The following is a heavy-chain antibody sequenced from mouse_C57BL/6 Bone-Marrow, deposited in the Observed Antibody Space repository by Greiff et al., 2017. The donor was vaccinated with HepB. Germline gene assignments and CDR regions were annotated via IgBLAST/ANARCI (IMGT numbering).Heavy chain of an antibody. Sequence: EVKLVESGGGLVQPGGSMKLSCAASGFTFSDAWMDWVRQSPEKGLEWVAEIRNKANNHATYYAESVKGRFTISRDDSKSSVYLQMNSLRAEDTGIYYCTGPLPDYPYYAMDYWGQGTSVTVSS. CDR1: GFTFSDAW. J-gene: IGHJ4*01. D-gene: IGHD5-5*01. CDR2: IRNKANNHAT. V-gene: IGHV6-6*01. CDR3: TGPLPDYPYYAMDY.